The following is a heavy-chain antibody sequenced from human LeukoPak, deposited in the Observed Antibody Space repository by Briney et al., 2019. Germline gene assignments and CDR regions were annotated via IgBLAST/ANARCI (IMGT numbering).Heavy chain of an antibody. J-gene: IGHJ5*02. CDR2: INPNSGGT. D-gene: IGHD3-3*01. Sequence: ASVKVSCKASGYTFTGYYMHWVRQAPGQGLEWMGWINPNSGGTNYAQKFQGRVTMTRDTSISTAYMELSRLGSDDTAVYYCATGGHDFSGYSTWFDPWGQGTLVTVSS. CDR3: ATGGHDFSGYSTWFDP. V-gene: IGHV1-2*02. CDR1: GYTFTGYY.